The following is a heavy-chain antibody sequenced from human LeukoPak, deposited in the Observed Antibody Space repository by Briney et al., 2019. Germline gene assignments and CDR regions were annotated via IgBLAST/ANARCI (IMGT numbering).Heavy chain of an antibody. D-gene: IGHD2-2*01. CDR1: GGSISSYY. CDR2: IYYSGST. V-gene: IGHV4-59*08. J-gene: IGHJ5*02. Sequence: PSETLSLTCTVSGGSISSYYWSWIRQPPGKGLEWIGYIYYSGSTNYNPSLKSRVTISVDTSKNQFSLKLSSVTAADTAVYYCARHDGVVVDTRFDPWGQGTLVIVSS. CDR3: ARHDGVVVDTRFDP.